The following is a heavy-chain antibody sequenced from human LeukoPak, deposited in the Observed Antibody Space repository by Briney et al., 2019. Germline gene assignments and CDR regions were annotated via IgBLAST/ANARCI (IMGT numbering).Heavy chain of an antibody. J-gene: IGHJ5*02. CDR1: GFTFSSYA. D-gene: IGHD6-19*01. CDR2: ISGSGGST. V-gene: IGHV3-23*01. Sequence: GGSLRLSCAASGFTFSSYAMSWVRQAPGKGLEWVSGISGSGGSTNYADSVKGRFTISRDNSKNTLYLQMNSLRAEDTALYYCAKDSSGWYHWFDPWGQGTLVTVSS. CDR3: AKDSSGWYHWFDP.